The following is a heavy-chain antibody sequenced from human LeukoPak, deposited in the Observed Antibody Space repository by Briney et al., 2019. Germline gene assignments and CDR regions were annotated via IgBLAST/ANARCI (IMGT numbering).Heavy chain of an antibody. D-gene: IGHD3-10*01. CDR2: IYYSGST. CDR3: AREMVRGTCFDY. CDR1: GGSITSYY. Sequence: SETLSLTCTVSGGSITSYYWSWIRQPPGKGLEWIGYIYYSGSTNYNPSLKSRVTISVDRSKNQFSLKLRSVIAADTAVYYCAREMVRGTCFDYWGQGTLVTVSS. V-gene: IGHV4-59*01. J-gene: IGHJ4*02.